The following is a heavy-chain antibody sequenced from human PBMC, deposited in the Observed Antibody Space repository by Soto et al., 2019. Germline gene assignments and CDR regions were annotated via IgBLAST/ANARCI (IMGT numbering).Heavy chain of an antibody. D-gene: IGHD3-3*01. CDR1: GGTFSSYA. V-gene: IGHV1-69*13. CDR3: ARVEWRRVGYYYYGMDV. Sequence: SVKVSCKASGGTFSSYAISWVRQAPGQGLEWMGGIIPIFGTANYAQKFQGRVTITADESTSTAYMELSSLRSEDTAVYYCARVEWRRVGYYYYGMDVWGQGTTVTVSS. J-gene: IGHJ6*02. CDR2: IIPIFGTA.